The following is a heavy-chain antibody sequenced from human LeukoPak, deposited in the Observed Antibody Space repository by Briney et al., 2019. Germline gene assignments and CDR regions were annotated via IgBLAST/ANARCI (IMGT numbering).Heavy chain of an antibody. Sequence: GGSLRLSCAASRFTFRNYWMSWVRQAPGKGLEFVSTVSTNGGSTYYADSVKGRFTISRDNSKNTLYLQMSSLRADDTAVYYCVKLGSWGQGTLVTVSS. V-gene: IGHV3-64D*09. CDR2: VSTNGGST. CDR3: VKLGS. J-gene: IGHJ4*02. D-gene: IGHD1-26*01. CDR1: RFTFRNYW.